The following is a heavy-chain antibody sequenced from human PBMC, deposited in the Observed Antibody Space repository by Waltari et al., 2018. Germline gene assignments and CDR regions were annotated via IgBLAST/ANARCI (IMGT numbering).Heavy chain of an antibody. Sequence: QVQLVQSGAEVKKPGSAVTVSCKASGATFSSYAISWVRQAPGQGLEWMGGISPIFGTANYAQKFQGRVTITADESTSTAYMELSSLRSEDTAVYYCARAGTDYYYYYYMDVWGKGTTVTVSS. CDR2: ISPIFGTA. CDR1: GATFSSYA. D-gene: IGHD6-13*01. V-gene: IGHV1-69*12. J-gene: IGHJ6*03. CDR3: ARAGTDYYYYYYMDV.